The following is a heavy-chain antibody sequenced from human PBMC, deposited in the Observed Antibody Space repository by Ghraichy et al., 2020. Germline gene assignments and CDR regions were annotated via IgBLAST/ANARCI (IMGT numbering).Heavy chain of an antibody. CDR2: ISGSGSTT. D-gene: IGHD4-17*01. V-gene: IGHV3-11*01. J-gene: IGHJ4*02. CDR3: ARDGGHFGDFDF. CDR1: GFTFSNQY. Sequence: GGSLRLSCAASGFTFSNQYMAWIRQAPVKGLEWVSHISGSGSTTHYADTVKGRFAISRDNAKNSLYLQMNNLRDEDTAVYYCARDGGHFGDFDFWGQGALVPVSS.